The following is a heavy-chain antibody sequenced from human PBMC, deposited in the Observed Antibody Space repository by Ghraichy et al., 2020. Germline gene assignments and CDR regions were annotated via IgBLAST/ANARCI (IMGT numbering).Heavy chain of an antibody. CDR1: GYMFTTYG. CDR2: ISGNNGYT. D-gene: IGHD4-17*01. Sequence: ASVKVSCQASGYMFTTYGITWVRQAPGQGLEWMGRISGNNGYTTYAQTLQGRVTMTTDSSTSTAYMELRSLRFDDTAIYYCARVDGDYGDWLDPWGQGTLVTVSS. J-gene: IGHJ5*02. V-gene: IGHV1-18*01. CDR3: ARVDGDYGDWLDP.